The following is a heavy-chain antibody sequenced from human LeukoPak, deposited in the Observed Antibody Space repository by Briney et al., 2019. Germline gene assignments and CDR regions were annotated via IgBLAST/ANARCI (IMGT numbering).Heavy chain of an antibody. V-gene: IGHV1-2*02. D-gene: IGHD3-3*01. Sequence: GASVKVSCKASGYTFTGYYMHWVRQAPGQGLEWMGWINPNSGGTNYAQKFQGRVTMTRDTSISTAYMELSRLRSDDTAVYYCAREYDFWSGYHPYYYYMDVWGKGTTVTVSS. J-gene: IGHJ6*03. CDR2: INPNSGGT. CDR1: GYTFTGYY. CDR3: AREYDFWSGYHPYYYYMDV.